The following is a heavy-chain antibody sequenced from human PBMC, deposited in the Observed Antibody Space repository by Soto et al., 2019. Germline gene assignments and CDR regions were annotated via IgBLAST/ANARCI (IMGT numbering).Heavy chain of an antibody. Sequence: EVQLLESGGGLVQPGGSLTLSCAASGFTFSSYAMTWVRQAPGKGLEWVSGISGGGGVSTYYADSVKGRFTISRDTSMNTLYLQMNRLRAEDTGVYYCAKDAISMVRGVNNWFDPWGQGTLVTVSS. CDR2: ISGGGGVST. CDR3: AKDAISMVRGVNNWFDP. CDR1: GFTFSSYA. J-gene: IGHJ5*02. V-gene: IGHV3-23*01. D-gene: IGHD3-10*01.